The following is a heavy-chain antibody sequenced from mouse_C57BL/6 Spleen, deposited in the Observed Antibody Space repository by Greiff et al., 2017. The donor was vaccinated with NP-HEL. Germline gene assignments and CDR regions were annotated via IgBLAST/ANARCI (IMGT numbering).Heavy chain of an antibody. CDR3: TRVITTVGRYYAMDY. V-gene: IGHV14-4*01. CDR2: IDPENGDT. D-gene: IGHD1-1*01. Sequence: EVHLVESGAELVRPGASVKLSCTASGFNIKDDYMHWVKQRPEQGLEWIGWIDPENGDTEYASKFQGKATITADTSSNTAYLQLSSLTSEDTAVYYCTRVITTVGRYYAMDYWGQGTSVTVSS. J-gene: IGHJ4*01. CDR1: GFNIKDDY.